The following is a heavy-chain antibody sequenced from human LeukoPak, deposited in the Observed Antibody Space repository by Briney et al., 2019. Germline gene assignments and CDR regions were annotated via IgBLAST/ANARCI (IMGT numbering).Heavy chain of an antibody. J-gene: IGHJ4*02. CDR2: IYPGDSDT. CDR3: ARAIDYDPFDY. V-gene: IGHV5-51*01. Sequence: GESLKISCKGSGYSFTSYWIGWVRQMPGKGLEWMGIIYPGDSDTRYSPSFQGQVAISVDRSASIAYLQFNRLKASDTAIYYCARAIDYDPFDYWGQGTLVTVTS. CDR1: GYSFTSYW. D-gene: IGHD4-17*01.